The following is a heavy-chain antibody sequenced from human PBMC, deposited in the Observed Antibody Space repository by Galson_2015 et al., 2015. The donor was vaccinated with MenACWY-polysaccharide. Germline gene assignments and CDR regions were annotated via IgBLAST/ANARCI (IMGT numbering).Heavy chain of an antibody. V-gene: IGHV3-53*01. Sequence: SLRLSCAASGFTVSGNYMAWVRQAPGKGLEWVSVIYSGGSTYYADSVKGRFTISRDNSKNTLYLQMNSLRAEDTAVYYCARIHSGSSSDFDYWGQGTLVTVSS. D-gene: IGHD6-6*01. CDR2: IYSGGST. J-gene: IGHJ4*02. CDR1: GFTVSGNY. CDR3: ARIHSGSSSDFDY.